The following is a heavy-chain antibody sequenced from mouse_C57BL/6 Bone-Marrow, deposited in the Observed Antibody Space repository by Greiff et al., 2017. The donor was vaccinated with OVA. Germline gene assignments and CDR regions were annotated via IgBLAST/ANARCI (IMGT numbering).Heavy chain of an antibody. CDR2: IWTGGGT. CDR1: GFSFTSYA. V-gene: IGHV2-9-1*01. D-gene: IGHD1-1*01. J-gene: IGHJ4*01. CDR3: ARMGVTTVVATGDAMDY. Sequence: VKLQESGPGLVAPSQSLSITCTVSGFSFTSYAISWVRQPPGKGLEWLGVIWTGGGTNYNSALKSRLSISKDNSKSQVFLKMNCLQTDNTARYYCARMGVTTVVATGDAMDYWGQGTSVTVSS.